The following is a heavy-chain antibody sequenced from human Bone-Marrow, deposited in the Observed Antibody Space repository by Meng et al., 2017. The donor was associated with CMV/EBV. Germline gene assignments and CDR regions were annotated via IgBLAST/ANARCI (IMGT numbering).Heavy chain of an antibody. Sequence: QVRLVQSGAEVKKPGASVKVSCKASGYTFTSYYMHWVRQASGQGLEWMGWINPNSGGTSYAQKFQGRVTMTRDTSINTAYMELTSLTPDDTAVYYCAARGYNYGQNFEYWGQGTLVTVSS. V-gene: IGHV1-2*02. J-gene: IGHJ4*02. CDR3: AARGYNYGQNFEY. D-gene: IGHD5-18*01. CDR2: INPNSGGT. CDR1: GYTFTSYY.